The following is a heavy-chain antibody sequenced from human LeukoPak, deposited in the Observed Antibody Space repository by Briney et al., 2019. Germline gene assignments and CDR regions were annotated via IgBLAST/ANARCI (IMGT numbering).Heavy chain of an antibody. CDR2: IYSSGST. D-gene: IGHD3-3*01. Sequence: SETLSLTCTVSGASISNNYWSWIRKAAGKRPEWIGRIYSSGSTYYNPSLKSRVTMSVDTSRNQFSLRMTSVTAADTAVYYCAKTVESYYYYMDVRGKGATVTVSS. CDR1: GASISNNY. J-gene: IGHJ6*03. CDR3: AKTVESYYYYMDV. V-gene: IGHV4-4*07.